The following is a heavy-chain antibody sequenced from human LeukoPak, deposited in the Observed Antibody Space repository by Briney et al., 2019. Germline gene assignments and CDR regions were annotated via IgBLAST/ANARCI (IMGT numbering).Heavy chain of an antibody. J-gene: IGHJ4*02. D-gene: IGHD3/OR15-3a*01. Sequence: GGSLRLSCAASGFTFSSYGMHWVRQAPGKGLEWVAVISYDGSNKYYADSVEGRFTISRDNSKNTLYLQMNSLRAEDTAVYYCVKGVEGAMVFGGDYWGQGTLVTVSS. CDR1: GFTFSSYG. V-gene: IGHV3-30*18. CDR2: ISYDGSNK. CDR3: VKGVEGAMVFGGDY.